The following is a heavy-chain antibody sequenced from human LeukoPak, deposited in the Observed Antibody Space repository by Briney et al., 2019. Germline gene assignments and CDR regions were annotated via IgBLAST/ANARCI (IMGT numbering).Heavy chain of an antibody. CDR3: ARDLGYGALDP. CDR2: INPDGSQT. J-gene: IGHJ5*02. D-gene: IGHD4-17*01. V-gene: IGHV3-7*01. CDR1: GFTFSTYW. Sequence: GGSLRLSCAASGFTFSTYWMNWVRQAPGKGLEWVSLINPDGSQTNYVDSVRGRFTISRDNADNSLYLQMNSLGAEDTAVYYCARDLGYGALDPWGQGTLVTVSS.